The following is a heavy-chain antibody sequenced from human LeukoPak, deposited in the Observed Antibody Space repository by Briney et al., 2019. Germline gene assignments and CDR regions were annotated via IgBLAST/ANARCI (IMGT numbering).Heavy chain of an antibody. D-gene: IGHD1-26*01. CDR3: ARVQWELRGVGSYFEY. Sequence: GGSLRLSCAASGFTVSSNYMSWVRQAPGKGLEWVSVIYSGGSTYYADSVKGRFTISRDNSKNTLYLQMNSLRAEDTAVYYCARVQWELRGVGSYFEYWGQGALVTVSS. CDR2: IYSGGST. CDR1: GFTVSSNY. V-gene: IGHV3-53*01. J-gene: IGHJ4*02.